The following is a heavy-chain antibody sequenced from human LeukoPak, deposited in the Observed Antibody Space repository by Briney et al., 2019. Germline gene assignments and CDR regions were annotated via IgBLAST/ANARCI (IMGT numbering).Heavy chain of an antibody. V-gene: IGHV3-7*02. Sequence: GGSLRLSCAASEFTFSGYWMSWFRQAPGKGREWVATIKQDGGETDYVDSVKGRFTISRDNAKNSLYLQMNSLRIEDTAVYYCARAQWRRPDYWGQGTLVTVSS. CDR2: IKQDGGET. D-gene: IGHD5-12*01. CDR1: EFTFSGYW. CDR3: ARAQWRRPDY. J-gene: IGHJ4*02.